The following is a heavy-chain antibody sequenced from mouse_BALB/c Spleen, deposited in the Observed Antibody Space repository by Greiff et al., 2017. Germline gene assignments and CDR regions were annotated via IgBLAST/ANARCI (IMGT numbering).Heavy chain of an antibody. V-gene: IGHV1-4*01. CDR3: ARGGDGYGGYAMDY. J-gene: IGHJ4*01. Sequence: QVQLKESGAELARPGASVKMSCKASGYTFTSYTMHWVKQRPGQGLEWIGYINPSSGYTNYNQKFKDKATLTADKSSSTAYMQLSSLTSEDSAVYYGARGGDGYGGYAMDYWGQGTSVTVSS. D-gene: IGHD1-2*01. CDR1: GYTFTSYT. CDR2: INPSSGYT.